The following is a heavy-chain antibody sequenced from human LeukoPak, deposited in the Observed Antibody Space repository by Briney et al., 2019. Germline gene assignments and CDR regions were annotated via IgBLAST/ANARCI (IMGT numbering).Heavy chain of an antibody. CDR3: VYYYGSGSVEY. D-gene: IGHD3-10*01. Sequence: SETLSLTCTVSGGSITSSNYYWGWIRQPPGKGLEWIGSFYYSGSTNYNPSLKSRVTISVDTSKNQFSLKRSSVTAADTAVYYCVYYYGSGSVEYWGQGTLVTVSS. V-gene: IGHV4-39*01. CDR1: GGSITSSNYY. J-gene: IGHJ4*02. CDR2: FYYSGST.